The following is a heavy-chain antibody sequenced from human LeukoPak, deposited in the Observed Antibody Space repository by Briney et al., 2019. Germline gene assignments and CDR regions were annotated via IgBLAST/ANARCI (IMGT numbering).Heavy chain of an antibody. CDR1: GYTFTGYY. Sequence: SVKVSCKASGYTFTGYYMQWVRQARGQRLEWIGWIVVGSGNTNYAQKFQERVTITRDMSTSTAYMELSSLRSEDTAVYYCAAAPPGSWNDREPGWFDPWGQGTLVTVSS. J-gene: IGHJ5*02. CDR2: IVVGSGNT. CDR3: AAAPPGSWNDREPGWFDP. D-gene: IGHD1-1*01. V-gene: IGHV1-58*02.